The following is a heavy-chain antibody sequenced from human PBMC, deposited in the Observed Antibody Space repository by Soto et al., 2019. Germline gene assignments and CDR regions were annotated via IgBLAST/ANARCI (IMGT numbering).Heavy chain of an antibody. V-gene: IGHV3-33*01. J-gene: IGHJ6*02. Sequence: QVQLVESGGGVVQPGRSLRLSCAASGFTFSSYGMHWVRQAPGKGLEWAAVIWYDGSNKYYADSVKGRFTVSRDNSKNTLYLQMNSLRGEDTAVYYCARDGRYCGGDCYSYYYYYGMDVWGQGTTVTVSS. D-gene: IGHD2-21*02. CDR2: IWYDGSNK. CDR1: GFTFSSYG. CDR3: ARDGRYCGGDCYSYYYYYGMDV.